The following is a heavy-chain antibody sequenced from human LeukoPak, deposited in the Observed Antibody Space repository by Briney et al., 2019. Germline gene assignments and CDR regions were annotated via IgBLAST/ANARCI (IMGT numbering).Heavy chain of an antibody. V-gene: IGHV1-2*02. CDR3: ARDMDTGPDLFDY. Sequence: ASVKVSCKSSGYTFTDYYVHWVRQVPGQGLEWMGWINPNSGDTDYALKFQGRVTMTRDTSISTAYMELSSLRSDDTAVYYCARDMDTGPDLFDYWGQGTLVTVS. CDR2: INPNSGDT. J-gene: IGHJ4*02. CDR1: GYTFTDYY. D-gene: IGHD5-18*01.